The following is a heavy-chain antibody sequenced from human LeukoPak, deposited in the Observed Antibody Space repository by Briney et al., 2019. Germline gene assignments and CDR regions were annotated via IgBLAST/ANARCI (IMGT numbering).Heavy chain of an antibody. CDR1: GVTLRSYA. CDR3: AKDRMVGASYWYFDL. CDR2: ISSSGSGGNT. Sequence: GGSLRLSCAASGVTLRSYAMSWARQAPGKGLEWVSGISSSGSGGNTYYADSVKGRFTISRDSSKNTLFLHMNTLRAEDTAIYYCAKDRMVGASYWYFDLWGRGTLVTVSS. J-gene: IGHJ2*01. V-gene: IGHV3-23*01. D-gene: IGHD1-26*01.